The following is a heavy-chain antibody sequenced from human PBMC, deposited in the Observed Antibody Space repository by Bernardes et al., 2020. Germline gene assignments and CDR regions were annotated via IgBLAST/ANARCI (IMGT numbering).Heavy chain of an antibody. D-gene: IGHD5-12*01. CDR1: GFTFSSYW. V-gene: IGHV3-74*01. CDR2: MYSDVDAT. Sequence: GGSLRLSCAASGFTFSSYWMHWVRQAPGKGLVWVARMYSDVDATTYADSVKGRYTISRDNAKNTLYLQMNSMKVEETAIYYCVRGGTGYGNFYHWGQGTLVTVSS. CDR3: VRGGTGYGNFYH. J-gene: IGHJ4*02.